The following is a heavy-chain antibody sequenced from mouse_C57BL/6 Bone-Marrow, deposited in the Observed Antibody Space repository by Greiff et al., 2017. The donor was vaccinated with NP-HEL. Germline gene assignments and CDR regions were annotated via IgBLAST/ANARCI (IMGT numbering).Heavy chain of an antibody. Sequence: EVKLMESEGGLVQPGSSMKLSCTASGFTFSDYYMAWVRQVPEKGLEWVANINYDGSSTYYLDSLKSRFIISGDNAKNILYLQMSSLKSEDTATYYCARARVTTVVALYWYFDVWGTGTTVTVSS. J-gene: IGHJ1*03. CDR2: INYDGSST. V-gene: IGHV5-16*01. CDR1: GFTFSDYY. CDR3: ARARVTTVVALYWYFDV. D-gene: IGHD1-1*01.